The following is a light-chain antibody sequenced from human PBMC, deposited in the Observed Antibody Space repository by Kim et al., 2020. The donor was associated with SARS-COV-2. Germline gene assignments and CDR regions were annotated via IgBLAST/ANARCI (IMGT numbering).Light chain of an antibody. Sequence: GQALIISCSGSGANLGAGYHVHWYQTLPGTAPKLLIYDNTNRPSGVPDRFSASKSATSASLAITGLQAEDEADYYCLSYDSSLSALFGGGTQLTVL. J-gene: IGLJ2*01. CDR1: GANLGAGYH. V-gene: IGLV1-40*01. CDR3: LSYDSSLSAL. CDR2: DNT.